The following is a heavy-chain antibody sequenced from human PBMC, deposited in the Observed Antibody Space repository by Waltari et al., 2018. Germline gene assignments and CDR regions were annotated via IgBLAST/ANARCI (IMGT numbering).Heavy chain of an antibody. Sequence: VQPVQSGAEVKQPGTSVTVSCKATGSTFSSSPHRWVRQAPGQRLEWMGGIIPILGIANYAQKFQGRVTITADESTSTAYMELSSLRSEDTAVYYCARGNSVAGTPYYYYYMDVWGKGTTVTVSS. V-gene: IGHV1-69*04. CDR1: GSTFSSSP. CDR3: ARGNSVAGTPYYYYYMDV. CDR2: IIPILGIA. J-gene: IGHJ6*03. D-gene: IGHD6-19*01.